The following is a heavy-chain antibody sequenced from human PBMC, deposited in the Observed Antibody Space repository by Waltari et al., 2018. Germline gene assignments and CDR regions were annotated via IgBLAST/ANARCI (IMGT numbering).Heavy chain of an antibody. CDR1: GFTFSDYW. J-gene: IGHJ4*02. Sequence: EVQLVESGGGLVQPGGSLRLSCAASGFTFSDYWMNWVRKVPGKGLVWVSRFNNDGSTTAYADSVKGRFTISRDNAKNMLFLQMNSLRAEDTAIYYCARSVYPYYFDYWGQGTLVTVSS. CDR3: ARSVYPYYFDY. CDR2: FNNDGSTT. V-gene: IGHV3-74*01.